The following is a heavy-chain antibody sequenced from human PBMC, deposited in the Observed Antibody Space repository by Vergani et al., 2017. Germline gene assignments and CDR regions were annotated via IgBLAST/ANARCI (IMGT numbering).Heavy chain of an antibody. Sequence: QVHLVESGGGVVQPGRSLRLSCVVSGFTSSYYGMHWVRQAPGKGLEWVAVISYDGTQTYYADSVKGRFTISRDNSKSTLYLQMNRLRTEDTAVYYCATKSCGTPGCQIGYFREWGQGTLVTVSS. D-gene: IGHD1-1*01. CDR3: ATKSCGTPGCQIGYFRE. CDR2: ISYDGTQT. J-gene: IGHJ1*01. CDR1: GFTSSYYG. V-gene: IGHV3-30*03.